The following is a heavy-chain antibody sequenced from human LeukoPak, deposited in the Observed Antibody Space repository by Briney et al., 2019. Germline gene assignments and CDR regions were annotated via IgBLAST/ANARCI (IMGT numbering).Heavy chain of an antibody. J-gene: IGHJ5*02. CDR2: IYYSGST. V-gene: IGHV4-59*08. CDR3: ARHYCSGGSCYYDP. D-gene: IGHD2-15*01. CDR1: GGSISSYY. Sequence: SETLSLTCTVSGGSISSYYWSWIRQPPGKGLEWIGYIYYSGSTNYNPSLKSRVTISVDTSKNQFSLKLSSVTVADTAVYYCARHYCSGGSCYYDPWGQGTLVTVSS.